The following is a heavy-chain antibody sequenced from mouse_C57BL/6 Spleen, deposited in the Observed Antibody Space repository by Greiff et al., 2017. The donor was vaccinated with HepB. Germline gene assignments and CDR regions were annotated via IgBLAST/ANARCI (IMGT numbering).Heavy chain of an antibody. V-gene: IGHV1-53*01. CDR2: INPSNGGT. J-gene: IGHJ3*01. CDR1: GYTFTSYW. CDR3: ARSEGNWFAY. D-gene: IGHD2-1*01. Sequence: LVESGTELVKPGASVKLSCKASGYTFTSYWMHWVKQRPGQGLEWIGNINPSNGGTNYNEKFKSKATLTVDKSSSTAYMQLSSLTSEDSAVYYCARSEGNWFAYWGQRTLVTVSA.